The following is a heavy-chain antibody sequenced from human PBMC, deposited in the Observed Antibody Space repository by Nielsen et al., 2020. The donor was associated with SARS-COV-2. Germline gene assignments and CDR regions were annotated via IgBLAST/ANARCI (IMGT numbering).Heavy chain of an antibody. CDR3: TTGSRIAAAGLYYGMDV. V-gene: IGHV3-15*01. D-gene: IGHD6-13*01. J-gene: IGHJ6*02. CDR1: GFTFSDAW. CDR2: FKSKTYGGTT. Sequence: GESLKISCAASGFTFSDAWMTWVRQAPGKGLEWVGRFKSKTYGGTTDYAAPVKGRFTISRDDSKNMMYLQMNSLKTEDTALYYCTTGSRIAAAGLYYGMDVWGQGTTVTVSS.